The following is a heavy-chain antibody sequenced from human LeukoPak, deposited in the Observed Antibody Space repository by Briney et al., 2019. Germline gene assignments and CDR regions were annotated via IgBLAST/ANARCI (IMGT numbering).Heavy chain of an antibody. CDR2: IWFDGSNE. D-gene: IGHD3-22*01. Sequence: GGSLRLSCAASGFTFRAYGMHWVRQAPGKGLEWVAVIWFDGSNEGYADSVRGRFTISRDNSNNTLFLQLSSLRVDDTAVYYCAKARFGSGYRNLDYWGQGTLVTVSS. V-gene: IGHV3-33*06. CDR1: GFTFRAYG. CDR3: AKARFGSGYRNLDY. J-gene: IGHJ4*02.